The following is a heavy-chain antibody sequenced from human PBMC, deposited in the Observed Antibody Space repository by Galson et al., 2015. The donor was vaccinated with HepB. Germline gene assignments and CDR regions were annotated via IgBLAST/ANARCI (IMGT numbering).Heavy chain of an antibody. CDR2: ISYDGSNK. J-gene: IGHJ6*02. CDR3: AKGGGSYVYYGMDV. CDR1: GFTFSDYV. Sequence: SLRLSCAASGFTFSDYVMHWVRQAPGKGLEWVAVISYDGSNKYYADSVKGRFTISRDNSENTLYLQMNSLRAEDTAVYYCAKGGGSYVYYGMDVWGQGTTVTVSS. V-gene: IGHV3-30*18. D-gene: IGHD1-26*01.